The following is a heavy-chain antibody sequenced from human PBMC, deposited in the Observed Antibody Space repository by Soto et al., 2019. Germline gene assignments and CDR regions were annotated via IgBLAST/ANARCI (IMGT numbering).Heavy chain of an antibody. V-gene: IGHV3-21*01. J-gene: IGHJ4*02. CDR1: GFTFSSYS. CDR2: ISSSSSYI. D-gene: IGHD5-18*01. CDR3: ARCARRHTAEFDY. Sequence: PGGSLRLSCAASGFTFSSYSMNWVRQAPGKGLEWVSSISSSSSYIYYADSVKGRFTISRDNAKNSLYLQMNSLRAEDTAVYYCARCARRHTAEFDYWGQGTLVTVSS.